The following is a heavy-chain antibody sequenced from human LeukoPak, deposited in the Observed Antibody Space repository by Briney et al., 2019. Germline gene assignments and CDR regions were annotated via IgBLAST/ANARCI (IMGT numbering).Heavy chain of an antibody. CDR3: AKDWRETADCGGHFDY. Sequence: GGSLRLSCAASGFTFSTYGMSWVRQAPGKGLEWVASIKQDGSEKNYVDSVKGRFTISRDNARNSLSLQMNSLRAEDTAVYYCAKDWRETADCGGHFDYWGQGTMVTVSS. CDR2: IKQDGSEK. J-gene: IGHJ4*02. V-gene: IGHV3-7*01. D-gene: IGHD2-21*01. CDR1: GFTFSTYG.